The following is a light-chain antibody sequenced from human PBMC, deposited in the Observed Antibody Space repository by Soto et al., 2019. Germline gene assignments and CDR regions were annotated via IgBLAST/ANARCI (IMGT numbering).Light chain of an antibody. Sequence: EIVMTQSPVTLSASPGERVSLSCRASQSVDINLAWYQQKPGQAPRLLIYEASTSASDIPSRFSGSGSGTDFTLTISSLQSEAFALYFCQQYSKWHPRHTFGQGTKVDIK. J-gene: IGKJ2*01. CDR1: QSVDIN. CDR3: QQYSKWHPRHT. V-gene: IGKV3-15*01. CDR2: EAS.